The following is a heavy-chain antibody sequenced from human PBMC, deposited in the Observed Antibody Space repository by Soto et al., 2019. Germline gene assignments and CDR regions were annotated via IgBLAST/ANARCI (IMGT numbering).Heavy chain of an antibody. V-gene: IGHV3-48*02. CDR2: ISSSSSTI. Sequence: GGSLRLSCAASGFTFSSYSMNWVRQAPGKGLEWVSYISSSSSTIYYADSVKGRFTISRDNAKNSLYLQMNSLRDEDTAVYYFARDLKAGSSGWSPEYFQHWGQGTLVTVSS. CDR1: GFTFSSYS. CDR3: ARDLKAGSSGWSPEYFQH. D-gene: IGHD6-19*01. J-gene: IGHJ1*01.